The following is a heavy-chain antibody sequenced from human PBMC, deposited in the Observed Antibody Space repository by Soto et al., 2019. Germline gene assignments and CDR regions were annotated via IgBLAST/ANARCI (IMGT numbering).Heavy chain of an antibody. CDR1: GFTFGSYG. Sequence: VQLVESGGGVVQPGTSLRHSCAASGFTFGSYGMHWVRQAPGKGLEWVAVIWYDGSNKYYADSVKGRFTISRDNSKNTLYLQMNSLRAEDTAVYYCARGQGGMDVWGQGTTVTVSS. CDR2: IWYDGSNK. CDR3: ARGQGGMDV. J-gene: IGHJ6*02. V-gene: IGHV3-33*01.